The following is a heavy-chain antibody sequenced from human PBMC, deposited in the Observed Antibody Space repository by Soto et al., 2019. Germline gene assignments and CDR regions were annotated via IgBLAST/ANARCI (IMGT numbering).Heavy chain of an antibody. J-gene: IGHJ3*02. D-gene: IGHD2-2*01. V-gene: IGHV4-39*01. CDR2: IYYSGST. CDR3: ARLVPATGGGAFDI. Sequence: QLQLQESGPGLVKPSETLSLTCTVSGGSISSSSYYWGWIRQPPGKGLEWIGSIYYSGSTYYNPSLKSRVTISVDTSKNQCSLKLSSVTAADTAVYYCARLVPATGGGAFDIWGQGTMVTVSS. CDR1: GGSISSSSYY.